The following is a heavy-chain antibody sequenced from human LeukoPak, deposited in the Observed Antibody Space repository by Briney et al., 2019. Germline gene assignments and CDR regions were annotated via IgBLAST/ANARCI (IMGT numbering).Heavy chain of an antibody. CDR2: INHSGST. V-gene: IGHV4-34*01. D-gene: IGHD3-3*01. J-gene: IGHJ4*02. CDR1: GGSFSGHY. CDR3: ASGQYYDLWSGYYVD. Sequence: SETLSLTCAVYGGSFSGHYWSWIRQPPGKGLEWIGEINHSGSTNYNPSLERRGTISVDTSKNHFSQMQISVTAAHTAVYYCASGQYYDLWSGYYVDWGQGTLVTVSA.